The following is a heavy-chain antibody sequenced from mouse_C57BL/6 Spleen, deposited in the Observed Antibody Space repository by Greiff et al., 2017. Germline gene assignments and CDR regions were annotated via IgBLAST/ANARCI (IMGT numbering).Heavy chain of an antibody. CDR3: ARRDYDSYYFDY. CDR2: IHPNSGST. V-gene: IGHV1-64*01. D-gene: IGHD2-4*01. Sequence: QVQLQQPGAELVKPGASVKLSCKASGYTFTSYWMHWVKQRPGQGLEWIGMIHPNSGSTNYNEKFKSKATLTVDKSSSTAYMQLSSLTSEDSAVYYCARRDYDSYYFDYWGQGTTLTVSS. J-gene: IGHJ2*01. CDR1: GYTFTSYW.